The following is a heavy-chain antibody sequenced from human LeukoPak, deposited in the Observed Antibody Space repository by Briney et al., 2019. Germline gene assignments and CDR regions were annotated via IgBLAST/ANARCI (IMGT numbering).Heavy chain of an antibody. J-gene: IGHJ5*02. V-gene: IGHV4-59*08. CDR3: ARAVLWFGEESWFDP. D-gene: IGHD3-10*01. CDR1: GGSISSYY. Sequence: PSETLSLTCTVSGGSISSYYWSWIRQPPGKGLEWIGYIYYSGSTNYNPSLKSRVTISVDTSKNQFSLKLSSVTAADTAVYYCARAVLWFGEESWFDPWGQGTLVTVSS. CDR2: IYYSGST.